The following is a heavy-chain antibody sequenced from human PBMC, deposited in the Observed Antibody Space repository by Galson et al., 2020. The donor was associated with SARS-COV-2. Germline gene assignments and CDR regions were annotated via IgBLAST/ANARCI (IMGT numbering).Heavy chain of an antibody. CDR2: ISYDGSNK. CDR1: GFTFSSYA. Sequence: GESLKISCAASGFTFSSYAMHWVRQAPGKGLEWVAVISYDGSNKYYADSVKGRFTISRDNSKNTLYLQMNSLRAEDTAVYYCARDTFGSYSLQFDYWGQGTLVTVSS. V-gene: IGHV3-30*04. CDR3: ARDTFGSYSLQFDY. J-gene: IGHJ4*02. D-gene: IGHD1-26*01.